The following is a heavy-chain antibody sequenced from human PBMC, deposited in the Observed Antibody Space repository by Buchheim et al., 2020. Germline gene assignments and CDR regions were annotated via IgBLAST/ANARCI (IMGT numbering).Heavy chain of an antibody. CDR3: AREEGGHGDYADY. CDR1: GGSFSGYY. V-gene: IGHV4-34*01. D-gene: IGHD4-17*01. CDR2: INHSGST. J-gene: IGHJ4*02. Sequence: QVQLQQRGAGLLKPSETLSLTCGVYGGSFSGYYWSWIRQPPGKGLEWIGEINHSGSTNYNPSLKSRVTISVDTSKNQFSLKVRSVTAADTAVYYCAREEGGHGDYADYWGQGTL.